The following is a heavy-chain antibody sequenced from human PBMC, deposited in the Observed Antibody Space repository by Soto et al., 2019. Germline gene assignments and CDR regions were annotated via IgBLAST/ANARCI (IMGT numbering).Heavy chain of an antibody. J-gene: IGHJ4*02. CDR2: IIPIFGTA. CDR1: GGTFSSYA. Sequence: ASVKVSCKASGGTFSSYAISWVRQAPGQGLEWMGGIIPIFGTANYAQKFQGRVTITADESTSTAYMELSSLRSEDTAVYYCARGFSPYSSSWYGGHPVPTAFDYWGQGTLVTVSS. D-gene: IGHD6-13*01. V-gene: IGHV1-69*13. CDR3: ARGFSPYSSSWYGGHPVPTAFDY.